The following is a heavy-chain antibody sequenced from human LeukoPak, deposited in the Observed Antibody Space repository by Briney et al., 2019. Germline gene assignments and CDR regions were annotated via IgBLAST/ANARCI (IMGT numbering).Heavy chain of an antibody. V-gene: IGHV3-48*01. D-gene: IGHD5-18*01. Sequence: GGSLRLPCAASGFTFSSYSMNWVRQAPGKGLEWISYISTSATIYYADSVKGRFTISRDNDKNSLYLQMSSLRAEDTAVYYCARGSSYGSYYYYGLDVWGQGTTVTVSS. J-gene: IGHJ6*02. CDR2: ISTSATI. CDR3: ARGSSYGSYYYYGLDV. CDR1: GFTFSSYS.